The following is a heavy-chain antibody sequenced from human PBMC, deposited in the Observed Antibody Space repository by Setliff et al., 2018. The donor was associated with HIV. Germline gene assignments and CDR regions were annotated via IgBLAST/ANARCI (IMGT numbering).Heavy chain of an antibody. CDR3: TKGVYYYGSAHQSLNDAFDI. CDR2: ISWSSGSI. D-gene: IGHD3-10*01. CDR1: GFTFDDYA. J-gene: IGHJ3*02. Sequence: GGSLRLSCAAPGFTFDDYAMHWVRQAPGKGLEWVSGISWSSGSIGYADSVKGRFTIARDNAKNSLYLQMNSLRDEDTALYYCTKGVYYYGSAHQSLNDAFDIWGQGTMVTVSS. V-gene: IGHV3-9*01.